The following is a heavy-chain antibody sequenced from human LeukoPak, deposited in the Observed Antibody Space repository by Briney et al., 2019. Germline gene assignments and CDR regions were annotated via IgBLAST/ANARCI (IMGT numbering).Heavy chain of an antibody. V-gene: IGHV3-23*01. J-gene: IGHJ4*02. CDR2: ISGSGGST. CDR1: GFTFSSYA. Sequence: PGGSLRLSCAASGFTFSSYAMSWVRQAPGKGLEWVSAISGSGGSTYYADSVKGRFTISRDNSKNTLYLQMNSLRAEDTAVYYCAKNGHFWSGPPTSDWGQGTLVTVSS. D-gene: IGHD3-3*02. CDR3: AKNGHFWSGPPTSD.